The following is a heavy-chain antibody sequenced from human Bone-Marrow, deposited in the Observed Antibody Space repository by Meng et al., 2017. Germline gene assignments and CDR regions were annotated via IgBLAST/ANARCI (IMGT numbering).Heavy chain of an antibody. Sequence: VPSRGWGPDSVKPSQALAPPCTVSGGSISSGNHYWSWIRQHPGKGLEYIGYIYYSGSTYYNPSLKSRVIISVDTSKNQFSLRLNSVTAADTAVYYCASLYGDSSVWYLDLWGRGTLVTVSS. CDR3: ASLYGDSSVWYLDL. V-gene: IGHV4-31*03. CDR1: GGSISSGNHY. D-gene: IGHD4-17*01. J-gene: IGHJ2*01. CDR2: IYYSGST.